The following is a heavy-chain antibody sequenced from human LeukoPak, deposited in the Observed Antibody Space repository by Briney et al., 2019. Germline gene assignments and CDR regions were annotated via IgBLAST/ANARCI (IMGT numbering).Heavy chain of an antibody. V-gene: IGHV3-7*01. CDR2: IKQDGSEK. D-gene: IGHD6-13*01. J-gene: IGHJ4*02. CDR3: ARARGIAAAGTGISYFDY. CDR1: GLTFSSNW. Sequence: GGSLRLSCAASGLTFSSNWMSWVRQAPGKGLEWVANIKQDGSEKYYVDSVKGRFTISRDNAKNSLYLQMNSLRAEDTAVYYCARARGIAAAGTGISYFDYWGQGTLVTVSS.